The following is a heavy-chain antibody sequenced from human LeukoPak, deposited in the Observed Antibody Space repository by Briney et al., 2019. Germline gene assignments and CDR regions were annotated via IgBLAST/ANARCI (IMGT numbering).Heavy chain of an antibody. V-gene: IGHV3-9*01. CDR2: ISWTGDKV. J-gene: IGHJ4*02. D-gene: IGHD2-8*01. CDR3: IKDAPNGSIDY. Sequence: GGSLRLSCVTSGFTFGDFVMHWVRQAPGKGLECVSTISWTGDKVAYAGSVKGRFTVSRDNAKNSLFLQMNSLRTDDTALYYCIKDAPNGSIDYWGQGTLATVSS. CDR1: GFTFGDFV.